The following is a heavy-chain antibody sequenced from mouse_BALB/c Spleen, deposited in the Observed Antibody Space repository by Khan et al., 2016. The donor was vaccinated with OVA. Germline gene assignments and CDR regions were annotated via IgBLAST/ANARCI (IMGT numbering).Heavy chain of an antibody. D-gene: IGHD3-3*01. CDR2: INPKNGVT. V-gene: IGHV1-26*01. J-gene: IGHJ4*01. CDR3: ARDAGRK. CDR1: GYTFTEYT. Sequence: EVQLQQSGPELVRPGASVKISCKTSGYTFTEYTLHWVKQSHGKSLEWIGVINPKNGVTSYNQKLKGKATLTVDKSSSTAYMEFRSLTSEDSAVYYCARDAGRKWGQGTSVTVSS.